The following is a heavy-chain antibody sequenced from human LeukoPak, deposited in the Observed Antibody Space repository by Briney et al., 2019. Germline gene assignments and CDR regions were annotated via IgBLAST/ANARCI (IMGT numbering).Heavy chain of an antibody. CDR1: GGSFSGYS. CDR3: ARLYGDYITGGY. D-gene: IGHD4-17*01. V-gene: IGHV4-34*01. J-gene: IGHJ4*02. CDR2: INHSGTT. Sequence: SETLSLTCAVYGGSFSGYSWSWIRQPPGKGLEWLGEINHSGTTNYNPSLKSLVTMSVDTSKNQVSLKLSSVTAADTAVYYCARLYGDYITGGYWGQGTLVTVSS.